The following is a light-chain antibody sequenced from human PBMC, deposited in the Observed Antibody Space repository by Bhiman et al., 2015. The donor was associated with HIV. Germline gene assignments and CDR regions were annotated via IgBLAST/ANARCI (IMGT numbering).Light chain of an antibody. CDR3: YSFAGSGDWV. Sequence: QSVLTQPPSVSAAPGQKVTISCSGSSSNIGNNDVSWYQQVPGTAPKLLIYDNNKRPSGIPDRFSGSKSGTSATLGITGLQTGDEADYYCYSFAGSGDWVFGGGTKLTVL. V-gene: IGLV1-51*01. CDR1: SSNIGNND. J-gene: IGLJ3*02. CDR2: DNN.